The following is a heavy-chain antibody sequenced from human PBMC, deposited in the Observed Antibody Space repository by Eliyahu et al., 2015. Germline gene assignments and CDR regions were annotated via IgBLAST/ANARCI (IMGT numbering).Heavy chain of an antibody. CDR1: GYSLTKSD. J-gene: IGHJ2*01. V-gene: IGHV1-8*01. Sequence: QVQLVQSGAEGKKPGASVRVSCKASGYSLTKSDVHWXRQATGQGFEWMGWMNPNSGNTGYAQKFRGRVTMTRDTTISTAYMELSSLRSEDTAVYYCARTSPYWHFDLWGRGTLVTVSS. CDR3: ARTSPYWHFDL. CDR2: MNPNSGNT.